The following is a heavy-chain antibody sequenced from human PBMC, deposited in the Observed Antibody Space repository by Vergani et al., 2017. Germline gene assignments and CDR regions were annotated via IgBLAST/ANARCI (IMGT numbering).Heavy chain of an antibody. V-gene: IGHV3-33*01. J-gene: IGHJ6*03. CDR2: IWYDGSNK. Sequence: QVQLVESGGGVVQPGRSLRLSCAASGVTFSSYGMHWVRQAPGKGLEWVAVIWYDGSNKYYADSVKGRFTISRDNSKNTLYLQMNSLRAEDTAVYYCARSGVPAAVYYYYYYMDVWGKGTTVTVSS. D-gene: IGHD2-2*01. CDR3: ARSGVPAAVYYYYYYMDV. CDR1: GVTFSSYG.